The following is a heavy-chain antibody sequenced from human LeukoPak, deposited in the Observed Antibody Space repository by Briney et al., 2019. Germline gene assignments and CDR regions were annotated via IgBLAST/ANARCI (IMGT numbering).Heavy chain of an antibody. CDR1: GFTFSSYA. CDR2: ISGSGGST. J-gene: IGHJ4*02. V-gene: IGHV3-23*01. Sequence: GGSLRLSCAASGFTFSSYAMSWVRQAPGKGLEWVSAISGSGGSTYYADSVKGRFTISRDNSKNTLYLQMNSLRAEDTAVYYCAKGVRDVMATSGWDYWGQGTLVTVSS. CDR3: AKGVRDVMATSGWDY. D-gene: IGHD5-24*01.